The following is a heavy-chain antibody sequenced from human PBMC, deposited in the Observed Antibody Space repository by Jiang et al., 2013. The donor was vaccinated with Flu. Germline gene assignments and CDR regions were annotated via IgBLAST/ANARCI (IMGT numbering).Heavy chain of an antibody. CDR2: ISAYNGNT. V-gene: IGHV1-18*01. CDR3: AREGSYDSSGYYSNYYYYGMDV. Sequence: GAEVKKPGASVKVSCKASGYTFTSYGISWVRQAPGQGLEWMGWISAYNGNTNYAQKLQGRVTMTTDTSTSTAYMELRSLRSDDTAVYYCAREGSYDSSGYYSNYYYYGMDVWGQGTTVTVSS. D-gene: IGHD3-22*01. CDR1: GYTFTSYG. J-gene: IGHJ6*02.